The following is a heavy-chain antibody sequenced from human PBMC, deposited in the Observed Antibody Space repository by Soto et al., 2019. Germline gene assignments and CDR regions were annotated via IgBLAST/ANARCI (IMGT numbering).Heavy chain of an antibody. V-gene: IGHV3-30*18. J-gene: IGHJ4*02. CDR1: GFTFSSYG. D-gene: IGHD2-15*01. CDR2: ISYDGSNK. CDR3: AKAGTLHCSGGSCSRYFDY. Sequence: GVSLRLSGAASGFTFSSYGMHWVRQAPGKGLEWVAVISYDGSNKYYADSVKGRFTISRDNSKNTLYLQMNSLRAEDTAVYYCAKAGTLHCSGGSCSRYFDYWGQGTLVTVSS.